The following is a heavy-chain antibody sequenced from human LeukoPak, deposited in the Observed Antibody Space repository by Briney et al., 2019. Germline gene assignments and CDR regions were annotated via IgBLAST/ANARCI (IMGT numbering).Heavy chain of an antibody. CDR2: INPNSGGT. Sequence: ASVKVSCTASGYTFTGYYMHWVRQAPGQGLEWMGWINPNSGGTSYAQKFQGRVTMTRDTSISTAYMELSRLRSDDTAVYYCARRRSSGWFDPWGQGTLVTVSS. J-gene: IGHJ5*02. CDR3: ARRRSSGWFDP. D-gene: IGHD6-25*01. CDR1: GYTFTGYY. V-gene: IGHV1-2*02.